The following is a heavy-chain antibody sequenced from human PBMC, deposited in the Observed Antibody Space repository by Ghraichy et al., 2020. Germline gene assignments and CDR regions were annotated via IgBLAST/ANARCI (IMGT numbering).Heavy chain of an antibody. J-gene: IGHJ4*02. CDR2: ISSRNNI. V-gene: IGHV3-69-1*02. CDR3: GAFDH. Sequence: GWSLRLSCAASGFTFSDYYMTWIRQAPGKGLEWLSYISSRNNIFYADSVRGRFTISRDNAKNSLYLQMNSLRAEDTAVYYCGAFDHWGQGTLVTVSS. CDR1: GFTFSDYY.